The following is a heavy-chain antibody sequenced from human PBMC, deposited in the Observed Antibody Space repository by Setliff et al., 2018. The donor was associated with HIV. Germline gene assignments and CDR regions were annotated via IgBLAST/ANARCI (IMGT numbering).Heavy chain of an antibody. CDR3: ASDSPAARFEELEDHYYYFMDV. D-gene: IGHD3-10*01. CDR1: GGPFTSA. V-gene: IGHV1-69*13. CDR2: IIPIFGTA. Sequence: SVKVSCKASGGPFTSAFNWVRQVPGQGLEWMGGIIPIFGTANYAQNFGGRVTITADQSTTTSYLQRNSLRFEDTVIYYCASDSPAARFEELEDHYYYFMDVWGKGTTVTVSS. J-gene: IGHJ6*03.